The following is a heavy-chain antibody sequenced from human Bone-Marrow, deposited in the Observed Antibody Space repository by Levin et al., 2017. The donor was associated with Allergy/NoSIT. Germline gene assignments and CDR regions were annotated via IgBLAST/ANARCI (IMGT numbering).Heavy chain of an antibody. Sequence: SQTLSLTCAVSGYSISSGYYWGWIRQPPGKGLEWIGSIYHSGTTHYNPSLKSRVTISVDTSKNQLSLKLTSVTAADTAVYYCIRGYSNDYWGQGTLVTVSS. CDR1: GYSISSGYY. D-gene: IGHD3-10*01. CDR3: IRGYSNDY. J-gene: IGHJ4*02. V-gene: IGHV4-38-2*01. CDR2: IYHSGTT.